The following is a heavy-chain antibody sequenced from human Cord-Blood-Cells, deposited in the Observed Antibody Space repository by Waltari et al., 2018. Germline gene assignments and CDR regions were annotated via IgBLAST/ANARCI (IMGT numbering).Heavy chain of an antibody. D-gene: IGHD3-22*01. Sequence: EVQLVESGGGLIKPGGSLRLSCAASGFTVSSNYMSWVRQAPGKGLEWVSVIYSGGSTYYADSVKSRFTISRDNSKNTLYLQMNSLRAEDTAVYYCARDDYDSSGTRVDYWGQGTLVTVSS. CDR1: GFTVSSNY. V-gene: IGHV3-53*01. CDR3: ARDDYDSSGTRVDY. J-gene: IGHJ4*02. CDR2: IYSGGST.